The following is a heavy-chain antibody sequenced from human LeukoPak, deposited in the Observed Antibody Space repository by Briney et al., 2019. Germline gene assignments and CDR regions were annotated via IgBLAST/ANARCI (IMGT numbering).Heavy chain of an antibody. J-gene: IGHJ4*02. D-gene: IGHD6-6*01. V-gene: IGHV3-74*01. Sequence: PGGSLRLSCAASGFTFNNYWMHWVRQAPGKGLVWVSRINSDGSSTSYADSVKGRFTISRDNSKNTLYLQMNSLRVEDTSVYYCALMAARRDGDYWGQGTLVTVSS. CDR2: INSDGSST. CDR3: ALMAARRDGDY. CDR1: GFTFNNYW.